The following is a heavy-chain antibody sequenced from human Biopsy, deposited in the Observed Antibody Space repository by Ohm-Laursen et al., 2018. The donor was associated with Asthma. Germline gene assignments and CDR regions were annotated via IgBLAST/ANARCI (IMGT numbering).Heavy chain of an antibody. V-gene: IGHV1-18*01. CDR1: GYTFNSAG. D-gene: IGHD3-10*01. CDR3: ARAVDYSHYYGIDV. Sequence: ASVKVSCNVSGYTFNSAGITWVRQAPGQGLEWMGWISVYNGNTKVAQKLQDRVTMITDTSTSTASMELRSLRSDDTAVYFCARAVDYSHYYGIDVWGQGTTVTVS. J-gene: IGHJ6*02. CDR2: ISVYNGNT.